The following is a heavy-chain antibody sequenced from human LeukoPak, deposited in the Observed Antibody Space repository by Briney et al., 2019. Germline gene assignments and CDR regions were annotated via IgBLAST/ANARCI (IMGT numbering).Heavy chain of an antibody. CDR2: IYYSGST. V-gene: IGHV4-59*08. D-gene: IGHD3-22*01. Sequence: SETLSLTCTVSGGSISSYYWSWIRQPPGKGLEWIGYIYYSGSTNYNPSLKSRVTISVDTSKNQFSLKLSSVTAADTAVYYCARHYYDSSGFTYYFDYWGQRTLVTVSS. CDR1: GGSISSYY. J-gene: IGHJ4*02. CDR3: ARHYYDSSGFTYYFDY.